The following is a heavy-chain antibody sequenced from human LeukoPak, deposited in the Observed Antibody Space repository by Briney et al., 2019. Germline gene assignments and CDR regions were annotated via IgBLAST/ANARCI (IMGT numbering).Heavy chain of an antibody. Sequence: ASVKVSCKASGYTFTSYAMHWVRQAPGQRLEWMGWINAGNGNTKCSQEFQGRVTIARDTSASTAYMELSSLRSEDMAVYYCARARRDGYNRGIDYWGQGTLVTVSS. V-gene: IGHV1-3*03. J-gene: IGHJ4*02. CDR3: ARARRDGYNRGIDY. CDR1: GYTFTSYA. D-gene: IGHD5-24*01. CDR2: INAGNGNT.